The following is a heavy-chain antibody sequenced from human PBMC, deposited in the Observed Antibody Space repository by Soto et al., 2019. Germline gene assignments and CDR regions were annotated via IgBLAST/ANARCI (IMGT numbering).Heavy chain of an antibody. Sequence: SETLSLTCTVSGGSISSGDYYWSWIRQPPGKGLEWIGYIYYSGSTYYNPSLKSRVTISVDTSRNQFSLKLSSVTAADTAVYYCARVVRNWFDPWGQGTLVTVSS. CDR1: GGSISSGDYY. CDR2: IYYSGST. CDR3: ARVVRNWFDP. V-gene: IGHV4-30-4*01. J-gene: IGHJ5*02.